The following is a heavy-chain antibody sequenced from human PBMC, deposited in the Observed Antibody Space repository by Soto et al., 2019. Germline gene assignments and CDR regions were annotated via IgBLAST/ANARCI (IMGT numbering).Heavy chain of an antibody. CDR3: ARDPGYCTNGVCPIFDF. CDR1: GDPVTNYC. CDR2: MYHGGRT. J-gene: IGHJ4*02. V-gene: IGHV4-59*02. D-gene: IGHD2-8*01. Sequence: SETLSLTCTVSGDPVTNYCWSWMRQPPGKGLEWIGHMYHGGRTNYSPSLKSRVTMSLDSSKNQFSLNLSSVTAADTAVYFCARDPGYCTNGVCPIFDFWGQGVLVTVSS.